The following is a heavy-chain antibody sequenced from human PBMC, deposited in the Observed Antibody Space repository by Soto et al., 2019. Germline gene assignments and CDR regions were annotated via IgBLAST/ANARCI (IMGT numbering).Heavy chain of an antibody. V-gene: IGHV4-59*01. CDR2: IYYSGST. Sequence: SETLSLTCTVSGGSISSYYWSWIRQPPGKGLEWIGYIYYSGSTNYNPSLKSRVTISVDTSKNQFSLKLSSVTAADTAVYYCARESEDIAFLIDYWGQGTLVTVSS. J-gene: IGHJ4*02. CDR1: GGSISSYY. CDR3: ARESEDIAFLIDY. D-gene: IGHD6-13*01.